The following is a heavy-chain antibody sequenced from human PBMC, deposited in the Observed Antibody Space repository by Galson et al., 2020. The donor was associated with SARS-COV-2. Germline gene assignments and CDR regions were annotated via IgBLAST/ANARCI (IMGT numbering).Heavy chain of an antibody. D-gene: IGHD3-3*01. Sequence: ESLKISCAASGFTFSSYDMHWVRQATGKGLEWVSAIGTAGDTYYPGSVKGRFTISRENAKNSLYLQMNSLRAGDTAVYYCARGDFWSGYYPGNGMDVWGQGTTVTVSS. J-gene: IGHJ6*02. CDR1: GFTFSSYD. V-gene: IGHV3-13*01. CDR3: ARGDFWSGYYPGNGMDV. CDR2: IGTAGDT.